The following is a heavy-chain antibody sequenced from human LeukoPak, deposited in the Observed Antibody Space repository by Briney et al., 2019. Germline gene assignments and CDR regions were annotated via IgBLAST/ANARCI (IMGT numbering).Heavy chain of an antibody. J-gene: IGHJ4*02. CDR3: ARDRGHDTYYDILTGYVPFDY. Sequence: GASVKVSCKASGYTFTSYDINWVRQATGQGLEWMGWISAYNGNTNYAQNLQGRVTMTTDTSTSTAYMELRSLRSDDTAVYYCARDRGHDTYYDILTGYVPFDYWGQGTLVTVSS. V-gene: IGHV1-18*01. D-gene: IGHD3-9*01. CDR1: GYTFTSYD. CDR2: ISAYNGNT.